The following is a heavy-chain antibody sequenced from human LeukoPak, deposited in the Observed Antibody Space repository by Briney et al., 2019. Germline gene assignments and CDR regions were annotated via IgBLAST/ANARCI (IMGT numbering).Heavy chain of an antibody. V-gene: IGHV4-4*07. D-gene: IGHD2-15*01. CDR3: ARGRYCSADICSGGDAFDI. J-gene: IGHJ3*02. CDR2: IYSRGST. CDR1: GGSISSYY. Sequence: SETLSLTCTVSGGSISSYYWSWIRQPAGKGLEWIGRIYSRGSTNNNPPLTSRVTMSLDKSKNQFSLKLSSVTAADTAVYYCARGRYCSADICSGGDAFDIWGQGTMVSVSS.